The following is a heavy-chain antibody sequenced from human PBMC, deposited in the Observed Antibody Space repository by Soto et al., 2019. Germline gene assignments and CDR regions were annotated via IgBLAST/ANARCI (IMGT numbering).Heavy chain of an antibody. J-gene: IGHJ5*02. V-gene: IGHV4-39*01. D-gene: IGHD3-10*01. CDR1: GGSISSSSYY. CDR3: ARPFGELLGWFDP. Sequence: PSETLSLTCTVSGGSISSSSYYWGWIRQPPGKGLEWIGSIYYSGSTYYNPSLKSRVTISVDTSKNQFSLKLSSVTAADTAVYYCARPFGELLGWFDPWGQGTLVTVSS. CDR2: IYYSGST.